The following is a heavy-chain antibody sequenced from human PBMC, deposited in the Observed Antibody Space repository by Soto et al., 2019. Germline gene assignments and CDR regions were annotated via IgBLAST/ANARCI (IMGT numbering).Heavy chain of an antibody. V-gene: IGHV1-58*01. Sequence: SVKVSCKASGFTFTSPAVQWVRQARGQRLEWIGWIVVGSGNTNYAQKFQERVTITRDMSTSTAYMELSSLRSEDTAVYYCASSHGDYYDSKGDYWGQGTLVTVSS. CDR1: GFTFTSPA. CDR3: ASSHGDYYDSKGDY. J-gene: IGHJ4*02. D-gene: IGHD3-22*01. CDR2: IVVGSGNT.